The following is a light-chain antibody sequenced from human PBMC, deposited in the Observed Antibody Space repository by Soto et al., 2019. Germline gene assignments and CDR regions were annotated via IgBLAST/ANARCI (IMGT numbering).Light chain of an antibody. V-gene: IGKV3-11*01. J-gene: IGKJ5*01. Sequence: DIVLTQSPATLSLSPGERATLSCRASQSVSSYLAWYQQKPVQAPRLLIYDASNRATGIPARFSGSGSGTDFTLTISSLEPEDFAVYYCQQRSNWPPTFGQGTRLEIK. CDR1: QSVSSY. CDR3: QQRSNWPPT. CDR2: DAS.